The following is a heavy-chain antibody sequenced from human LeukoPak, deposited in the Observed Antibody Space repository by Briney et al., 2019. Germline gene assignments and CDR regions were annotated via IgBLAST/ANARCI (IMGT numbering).Heavy chain of an antibody. CDR1: GGSFSGYY. D-gene: IGHD3-16*02. J-gene: IGHJ4*02. CDR2: INHSGST. CDR3: ARHTFGGVIVT. V-gene: IGHV4-34*01. Sequence: SETLSLTCAVYGGSFSGYYWSWIRQPPGKGLEWIGEINHSGSTNYNPSLKSRVTISVDTSKNQFSLKLSSVTAADTAVYYCARHTFGGVIVTWGQGTLVTVSS.